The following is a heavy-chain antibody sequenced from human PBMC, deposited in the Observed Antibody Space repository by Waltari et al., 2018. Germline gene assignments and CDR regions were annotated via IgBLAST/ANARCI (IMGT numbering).Heavy chain of an antibody. D-gene: IGHD6-19*01. V-gene: IGHV3-30*18. CDR2: ISYDGSNK. CDR1: GFTFSSYG. J-gene: IGHJ4*02. Sequence: QVQLVESGGGVVQPGRSLRLSCAASGFTFSSYGMHWVRQAPGKGLEWVAVISYDGSNKYYADSVKGRFTISRDNSKNTLYLQMNSLRAEDTAVYYCAKAPRVYSSGWYFDYWGQGTLVTVSS. CDR3: AKAPRVYSSGWYFDY.